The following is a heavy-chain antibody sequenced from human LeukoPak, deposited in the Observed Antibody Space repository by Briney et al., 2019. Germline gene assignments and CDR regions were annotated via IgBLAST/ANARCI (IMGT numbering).Heavy chain of an antibody. CDR2: INPSGSST. D-gene: IGHD6-19*01. CDR1: GYTFTSYY. CDR3: ARDAVAGIERVGAFDI. J-gene: IGHJ3*02. V-gene: IGHV1-46*04. Sequence: ASVKVSCKASGYTFTSYYMHWVRQAPGQGLEWMGIINPSGSSTSYAEKLQGRVTMTRDTSTSTVDMELSSLRSEDTAVYYCARDAVAGIERVGAFDIWGQGTMVTVSS.